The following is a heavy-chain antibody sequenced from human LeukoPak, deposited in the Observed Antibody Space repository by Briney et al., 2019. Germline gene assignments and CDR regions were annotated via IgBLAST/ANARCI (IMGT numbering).Heavy chain of an antibody. D-gene: IGHD2-2*01. CDR2: IYYSGST. V-gene: IGHV4-31*03. J-gene: IGHJ5*01. CDR1: GGSISSGGYY. CDR3: ARGLVVPAARFDS. Sequence: SETLSLTCTVSGGSISSGGYYWSWIRQHPGKGLEWIGYIYYSGSTYYNPSLKSRVTISVDTSKNQFSLKLSSVTAADTAVYYCARGLVVPAARFDSWGQGTLVTVSS.